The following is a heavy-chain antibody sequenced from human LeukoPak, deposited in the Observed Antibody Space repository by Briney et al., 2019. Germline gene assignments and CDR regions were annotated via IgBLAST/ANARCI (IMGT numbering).Heavy chain of an antibody. Sequence: GGSLRLSCAASGFTFSNAWMSWVRQAPEKGLEWVGRIKSKTDGGTTDYAAPVKGRFTISRDDSKNTLYLQMNSLKTEDTAVYYCTTETDIVYFDYWGQGTLVTVSS. CDR3: TTETDIVYFDY. D-gene: IGHD3-16*02. CDR1: GFTFSNAW. CDR2: IKSKTDGGTT. V-gene: IGHV3-15*01. J-gene: IGHJ4*02.